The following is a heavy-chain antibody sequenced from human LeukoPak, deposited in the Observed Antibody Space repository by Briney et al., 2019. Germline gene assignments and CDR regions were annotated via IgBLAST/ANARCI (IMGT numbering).Heavy chain of an antibody. J-gene: IGHJ4*02. CDR1: GGSISSHY. Sequence: PSETLSLTCTVSGGSISSHYWSWIRQPPGKGLEWIGYIYYSGSTNYSPSLKSRVTISVDTSKNQFSLKLSSVTAADTAVYYCARGRGWFGELFNYFDYWGQGTLVTVSS. CDR2: IYYSGST. D-gene: IGHD3-10*01. V-gene: IGHV4-59*11. CDR3: ARGRGWFGELFNYFDY.